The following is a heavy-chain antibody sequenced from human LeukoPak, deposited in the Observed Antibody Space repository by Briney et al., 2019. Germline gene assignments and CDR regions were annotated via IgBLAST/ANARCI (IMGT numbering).Heavy chain of an antibody. CDR3: ARYYYDSSGYYADAFDI. Sequence: SVKVSCKASGGTFSSYAISWVRQAPGQGLEWMGGIIPIFGTANYAQKFQGRVTITADESTSTAYMELSSLRSEDTAVYYCARYYYDSSGYYADAFDIWGQGTMVTVSS. V-gene: IGHV1-69*13. CDR1: GGTFSSYA. CDR2: IIPIFGTA. D-gene: IGHD3-22*01. J-gene: IGHJ3*02.